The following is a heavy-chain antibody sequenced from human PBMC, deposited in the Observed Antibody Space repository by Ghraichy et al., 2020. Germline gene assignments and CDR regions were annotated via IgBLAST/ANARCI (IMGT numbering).Heavy chain of an antibody. J-gene: IGHJ6*03. V-gene: IGHV4-34*01. Sequence: SETLSLTCAVYGGSFSGYYWSWIRQPPGKGLEWIGEINHSGSTNYNPSLKSRVTISVDTSKNQFSLKLSSVTAADTAVYYCASLYARNYYYYYYMDVWGKGTTVTVSS. CDR2: INHSGST. CDR1: GGSFSGYY. D-gene: IGHD2/OR15-2a*01. CDR3: ASLYARNYYYYYYMDV.